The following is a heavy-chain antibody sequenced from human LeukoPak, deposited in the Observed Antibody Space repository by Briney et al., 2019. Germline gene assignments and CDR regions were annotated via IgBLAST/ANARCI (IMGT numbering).Heavy chain of an antibody. V-gene: IGHV4-39*07. D-gene: IGHD3-10*01. CDR2: IYYSGST. Sequence: SETLSLTCALSGGSITDYFYNWVRQPPGKGLEWIGSIYYSGSTYYNPSLKSRVTISVDTSKNQFSLKLSSVTAADTAVYYCARDIQYYYGSGSIPMDVWGKGTTVTVSS. CDR3: ARDIQYYYGSGSIPMDV. J-gene: IGHJ6*04. CDR1: GGSITDYF.